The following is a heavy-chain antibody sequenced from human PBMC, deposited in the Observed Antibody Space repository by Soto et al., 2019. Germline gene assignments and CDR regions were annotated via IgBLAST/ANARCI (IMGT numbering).Heavy chain of an antibody. J-gene: IGHJ6*02. CDR2: ISSSSSYI. Sequence: EVQLVESGGGLVKPGGSLRLSCAASGFTFSSYSMNWVRQAPGKGLEWVSSISSSSSYIYYADSVKGRFTLSRDNAKNSLYLQMNSLRAEDTAVYYCASSIGYCSSTSCSYYYGMDVWGQGTTVTVSS. V-gene: IGHV3-21*01. CDR3: ASSIGYCSSTSCSYYYGMDV. D-gene: IGHD2-2*01. CDR1: GFTFSSYS.